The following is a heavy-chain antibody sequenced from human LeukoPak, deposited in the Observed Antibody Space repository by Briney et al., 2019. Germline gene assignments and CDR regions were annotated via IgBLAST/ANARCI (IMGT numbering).Heavy chain of an antibody. CDR2: LYISGST. Sequence: SETLSLTCTVSGASISSYYYNWIRQTAGRGLEWIGRLYISGSTDYNPSLKTRVTISVDRSTNQFSLNLRSVTAADTAVYYCARTAVTIFGVVITPFDYWGQGTLVTVSS. CDR3: ARTAVTIFGVVITPFDY. V-gene: IGHV4-4*07. CDR1: GASISSYY. J-gene: IGHJ4*02. D-gene: IGHD3-3*01.